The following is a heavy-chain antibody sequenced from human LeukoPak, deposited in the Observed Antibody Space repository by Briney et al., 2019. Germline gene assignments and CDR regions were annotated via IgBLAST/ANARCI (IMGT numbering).Heavy chain of an antibody. CDR3: ATHTIVGVVTYGFPI. J-gene: IGHJ3*02. Sequence: ASVKVSCKASGYTFTSYDINWVRQATGQGLEWMGWMNPNSGNTGYAQKFQGRVTMTEDTSTDTAYMELSRLTSEDTAVYYCATHTIVGVVTYGFPIWGRGTLATVSS. CDR2: MNPNSGNT. CDR1: GYTFTSYD. D-gene: IGHD3-3*01. V-gene: IGHV1-8*01.